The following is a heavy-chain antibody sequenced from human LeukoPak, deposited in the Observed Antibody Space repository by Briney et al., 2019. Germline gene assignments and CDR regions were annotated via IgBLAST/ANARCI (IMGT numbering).Heavy chain of an antibody. CDR1: GYSFTSNW. V-gene: IGHV5-51*01. D-gene: IGHD5-12*01. CDR2: IYPNDFDT. Sequence: KSGESLKISCKGSGYSFTSNWIGWVRQMPGKGLEWMGIIYPNDFDTRYSPSFQGQVTISADRSITTAYLQWSSLKASDTAMYYCARPGSGYPIHYWGQGTLVTVSS. CDR3: ARPGSGYPIHY. J-gene: IGHJ4*02.